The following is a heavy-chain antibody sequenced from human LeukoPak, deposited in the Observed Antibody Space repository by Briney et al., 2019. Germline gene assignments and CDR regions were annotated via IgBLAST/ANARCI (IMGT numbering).Heavy chain of an antibody. CDR2: IIPIFGTA. J-gene: IGHJ4*02. D-gene: IGHD5-12*01. Sequence: SVKVSCMASGGTFSGYAISWVRQAPGQGLEWMGGIIPIFGTANYAQKFQGRVTITADESTSTAYMELSSLRSEDTAVYYCARPGRGRYSGYDWFPYYFDYWGQGTLVTVSS. V-gene: IGHV1-69*01. CDR3: ARPGRGRYSGYDWFPYYFDY. CDR1: GGTFSGYA.